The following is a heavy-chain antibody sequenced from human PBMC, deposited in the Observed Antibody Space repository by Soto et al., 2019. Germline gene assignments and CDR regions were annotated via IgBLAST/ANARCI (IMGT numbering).Heavy chain of an antibody. Sequence: QVQLQESGPGLVKPSQTLSLTCTVSGGSISSGGYYWSWIRQHPGKGLEWIGYIYYSGSTYYNPSLKSRVTISVDTSKNQFSLKLSSVTAADTAVYYCARDRVVRDSSGYYVKFAPPGDYYYYGMDVWGQGTTVTVSS. CDR2: IYYSGST. V-gene: IGHV4-31*03. CDR1: GGSISSGGYY. J-gene: IGHJ6*02. D-gene: IGHD3-22*01. CDR3: ARDRVVRDSSGYYVKFAPPGDYYYYGMDV.